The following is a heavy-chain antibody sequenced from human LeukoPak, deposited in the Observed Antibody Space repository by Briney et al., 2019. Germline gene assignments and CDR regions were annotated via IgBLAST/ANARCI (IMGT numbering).Heavy chain of an antibody. V-gene: IGHV4-34*01. CDR2: INHSGST. CDR3: ARRIAAAGFYYFDY. J-gene: IGHJ4*02. CDR1: GGSFSGYY. D-gene: IGHD6-13*01. Sequence: SETLSLTCAVYGGSFSGYYWSWIRQPPGKGLEWIGEINHSGSTNYNPSLKSRVTISVDTSKSQFSLKLSSVTAADTAVYYCARRIAAAGFYYFDYWGQGTLVTVSS.